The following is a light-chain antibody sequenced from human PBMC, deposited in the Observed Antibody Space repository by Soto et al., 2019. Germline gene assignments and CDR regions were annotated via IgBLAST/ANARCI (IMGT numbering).Light chain of an antibody. Sequence: SYELTQPPSVSVAPGQPARFPLGGKNIGSKSVHWYQQKPGQAPVLVVYDDSDRPSGIPERFSGSNSGNTATLTISRVEAGDEADYYCQVWDSSSDHVVFGGGTKLTVL. CDR2: DDS. CDR3: QVWDSSSDHVV. J-gene: IGLJ2*01. CDR1: NIGSKS. V-gene: IGLV3-21*02.